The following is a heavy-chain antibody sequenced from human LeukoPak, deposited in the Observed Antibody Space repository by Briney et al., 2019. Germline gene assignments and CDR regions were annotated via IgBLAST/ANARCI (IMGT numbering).Heavy chain of an antibody. D-gene: IGHD2-2*01. J-gene: IGHJ4*02. CDR1: GFTFSSYA. Sequence: GGSLRLSCAASGFTFSSYAMSWVRQAPGKGLEWVSAISGSGGSTYYADSVKGRFTISRDNFKNTLYLQMNSLRADDTAVFYCAKSVRDFALIPAGVPGFDYWGQGTLVPVSS. CDR2: ISGSGGST. V-gene: IGHV3-23*01. CDR3: AKSVRDFALIPAGVPGFDY.